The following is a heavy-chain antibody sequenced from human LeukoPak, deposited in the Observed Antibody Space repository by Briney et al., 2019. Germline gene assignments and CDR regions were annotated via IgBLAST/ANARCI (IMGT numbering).Heavy chain of an antibody. CDR3: AKKGDTMGANNSRYYCDY. V-gene: IGHV3-23*01. CDR1: GLTFSAYG. Sequence: GGSLRLSCVASGLTFSAYGMSWVRQAPGKGLEWVSGISGSGSNTYCADSVKGRFTISRDNSKNTVNLQMSSLRAEDTAVYYCAKKGDTMGANNSRYYCDYWGQGTLVTVSS. J-gene: IGHJ4*02. D-gene: IGHD1-26*01. CDR2: ISGSGSNT.